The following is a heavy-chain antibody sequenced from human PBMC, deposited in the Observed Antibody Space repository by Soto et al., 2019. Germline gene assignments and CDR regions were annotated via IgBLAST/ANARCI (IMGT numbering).Heavy chain of an antibody. J-gene: IGHJ6*02. V-gene: IGHV4-34*01. D-gene: IGHD3-16*01. CDR2: INHSGST. Sequence: SETLSLTCAVYGGSFSGYYWSWIRQPPGKGLEWIGEINHSGSTNYNPSLKSRVTISVDTSKNQFSLKLSSVTAADTAVYYCARVYYVWDYYYYYRMDVWGQGTTVTVSS. CDR1: GGSFSGYY. CDR3: ARVYYVWDYYYYYRMDV.